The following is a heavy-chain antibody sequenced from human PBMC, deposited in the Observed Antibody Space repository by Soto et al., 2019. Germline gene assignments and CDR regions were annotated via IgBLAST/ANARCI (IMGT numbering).Heavy chain of an antibody. Sequence: ASVKVSYKASRYTFTSYYMHWVRQAPGQGLEWMGITNPRGVSTSYPQKFQGRVTMTRDTSRRIVYMELSSLREVDTALYNFARGGGRQGDPRDAIDYWGQGTLVTVSS. CDR2: TNPRGVST. CDR3: ARGGGRQGDPRDAIDY. CDR1: RYTFTSYY. J-gene: IGHJ4*02. V-gene: IGHV1-46*01. D-gene: IGHD1-26*01.